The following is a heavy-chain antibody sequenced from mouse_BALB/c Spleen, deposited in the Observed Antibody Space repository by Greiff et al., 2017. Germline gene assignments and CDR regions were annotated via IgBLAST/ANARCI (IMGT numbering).Heavy chain of an antibody. D-gene: IGHD4-1*01. V-gene: IGHV1-77*01. CDR2: IYPGSGST. CDR3: ARSLGRDYFDY. Sequence: QVQLQQSGPELVKPGASVKMSCKASGYTFPDYVISWVKQRTGQGLEWIGEIYPGSGSTYYNEKFKGKATLTADKSSNTAYMQLSSLTSEDSAVYFCARSLGRDYFDYWGQGTTLTVSS. J-gene: IGHJ2*01. CDR1: GYTFPDYV.